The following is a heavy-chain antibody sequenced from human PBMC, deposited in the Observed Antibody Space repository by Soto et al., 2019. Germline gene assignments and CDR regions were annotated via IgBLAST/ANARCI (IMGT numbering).Heavy chain of an antibody. V-gene: IGHV3-11*01. J-gene: IGHJ6*03. Sequence: QVQLVESGGGLVKPGGSLRLSCAASGFTFSDYYMSWIRQAPGKGLEWVSYISSSGSTIYYADSVKGRFTISRDNAKNSLYLQSNSLRAEDTAVYYCASAGDATDTYYYYYYMDVWGKGTTVTVSS. CDR3: ASAGDATDTYYYYYYMDV. D-gene: IGHD5-18*01. CDR2: ISSSGSTI. CDR1: GFTFSDYY.